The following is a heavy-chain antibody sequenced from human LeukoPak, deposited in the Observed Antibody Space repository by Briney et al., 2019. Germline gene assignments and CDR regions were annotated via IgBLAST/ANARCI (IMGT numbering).Heavy chain of an antibody. D-gene: IGHD6-13*01. Sequence: GGSLRLSCAASGFTFSSYWMSWVRQAPGKGLEWVANIKQDGSEKYYVDSVKGRFTISRDNSKNTLYLQMNSLRAEDTAVYYCAREKVAAVGALGEVDYWGQGILVAVSS. CDR1: GFTFSSYW. J-gene: IGHJ4*02. V-gene: IGHV3-7*03. CDR2: IKQDGSEK. CDR3: AREKVAAVGALGEVDY.